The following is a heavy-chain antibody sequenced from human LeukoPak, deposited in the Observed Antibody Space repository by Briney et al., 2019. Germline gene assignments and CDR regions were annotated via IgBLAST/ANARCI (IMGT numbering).Heavy chain of an antibody. CDR3: ARRNDFGI. CDR2: IYYSGNT. CDR1: GGSISGDH. V-gene: IGHV4-59*08. J-gene: IGHJ3*02. Sequence: PSETLSLTCTVSGGSISGDHWNWIRQPPGKGLEWIGYIYYSGNTNYNPSLKSRATISVDTSKNQFSLKLSSVTAADTAVYYCARRNDFGIWGQGTMVTVSS.